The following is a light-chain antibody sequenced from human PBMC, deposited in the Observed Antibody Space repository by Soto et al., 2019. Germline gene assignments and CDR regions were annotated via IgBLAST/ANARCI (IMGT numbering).Light chain of an antibody. V-gene: IGKV1-5*01. J-gene: IGKJ1*01. Sequence: DIQLTQSPSTLSASVGDTVTITCRASQSVSIWLAWYQKKPGKAPQVLIWDASTLQRGVPSRFSGSGSGTEFTLTISSLQPEDFATYYCQQYNGYSTWTFGQGTKVDIK. CDR3: QQYNGYSTWT. CDR1: QSVSIW. CDR2: DAS.